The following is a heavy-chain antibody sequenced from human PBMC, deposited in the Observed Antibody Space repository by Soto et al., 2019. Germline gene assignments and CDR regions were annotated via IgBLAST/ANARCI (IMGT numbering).Heavy chain of an antibody. Sequence: QVQLQESGPGLVKPSETLSLTCTVSGGSISRYYWSWIRQPPGKGLEWIGYMYNTRSTVHNPPFKRRVTISGDTSKNQFSLKLNSVTAADTAVYYCARDLWGYCGTDCYPLDVWGQGTTVTVSS. V-gene: IGHV4-59*01. J-gene: IGHJ6*02. CDR3: ARDLWGYCGTDCYPLDV. D-gene: IGHD2-21*02. CDR1: GGSISRYY. CDR2: MYNTRST.